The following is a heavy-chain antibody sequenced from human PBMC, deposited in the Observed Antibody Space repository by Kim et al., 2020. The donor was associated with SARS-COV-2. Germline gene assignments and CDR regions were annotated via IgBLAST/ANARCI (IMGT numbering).Heavy chain of an antibody. V-gene: IGHV4-34*01. Sequence: SETLSLTCAVYGGSFSGYYWSWIRQPPGKGLEWIGEINHSGSTNYNPSLKSRVTISVDTSTNQFSLKLSSVTAADTAVYYCARVKRGYCSSTSCYPLYNWFDPWGPGTLVTVSS. J-gene: IGHJ5*02. CDR3: ARVKRGYCSSTSCYPLYNWFDP. CDR2: INHSGST. D-gene: IGHD2-2*01. CDR1: GGSFSGYY.